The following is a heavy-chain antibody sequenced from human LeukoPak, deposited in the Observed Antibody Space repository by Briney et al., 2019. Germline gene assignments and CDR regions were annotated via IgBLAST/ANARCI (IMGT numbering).Heavy chain of an antibody. CDR2: INPNSGGT. CDR1: GYTFTGYY. CDR3: AMTTVVTRRFDY. J-gene: IGHJ4*02. D-gene: IGHD4-23*01. Sequence: ASVKVSCKASGYTFTGYYMHWVRQAPGQGLEWMGWINPNSGGTNYAQKFQGRVTMTRDTSISTAYMEPSRLRSDDTAVYYCAMTTVVTRRFDYWGQGTLVTVSS. V-gene: IGHV1-2*02.